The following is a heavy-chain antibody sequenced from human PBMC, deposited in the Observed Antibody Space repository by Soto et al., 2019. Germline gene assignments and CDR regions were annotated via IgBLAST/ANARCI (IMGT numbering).Heavy chain of an antibody. D-gene: IGHD6-13*01. V-gene: IGHV1-46*01. Sequence: GASVKVSCKASGYTFASYYMHWVRQAPGQGLEWMGIINPSGGSTSYAQKFQGRVTMTRDTSTSTVYMELSSLRSEDTAVYYCAREQQLVPGPDAFDIWGQGTMVTVSS. CDR3: AREQQLVPGPDAFDI. CDR2: INPSGGST. CDR1: GYTFASYY. J-gene: IGHJ3*02.